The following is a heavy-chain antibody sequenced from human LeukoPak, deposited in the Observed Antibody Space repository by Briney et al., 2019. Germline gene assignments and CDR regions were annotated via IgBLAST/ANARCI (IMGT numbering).Heavy chain of an antibody. D-gene: IGHD3-10*01. CDR2: IYHTGSP. CDR3: AKELYYQGSGVLFDP. Sequence: PSETLSLTCTVSGGSPSSHYWSWIRQPPGMGLEWIGYIYHTGSPKYNPSLRSRVTISVDTSKNQIFLKLSSVTAADTAVYYCAKELYYQGSGVLFDPWGQGTQVTVSS. V-gene: IGHV4-59*11. CDR1: GGSPSSHY. J-gene: IGHJ5*02.